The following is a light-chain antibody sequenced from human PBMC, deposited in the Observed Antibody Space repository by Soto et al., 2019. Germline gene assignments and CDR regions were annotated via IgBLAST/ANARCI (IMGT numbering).Light chain of an antibody. J-gene: IGKJ5*01. CDR1: QTIDSY. CDR3: QQTRSGIT. V-gene: IGKV1-39*01. Sequence: DIQLTQSPPSLSATVGDRVTITCRASQTIDSYLNWFQQKPGMAPKLLIYAASKLQSGDPSRFRGSGSGTDFTLTIDTLQPDDFASYYCQQTRSGITFGQGTRLEI. CDR2: AAS.